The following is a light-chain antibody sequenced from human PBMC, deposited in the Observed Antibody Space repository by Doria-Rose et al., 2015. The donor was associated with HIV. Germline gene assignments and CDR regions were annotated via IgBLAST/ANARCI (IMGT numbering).Light chain of an antibody. J-gene: IGKJ1*01. Sequence: QSLGTMSLSPGERDTLSCRARQSFSSAYLAWYQQKPSQAPSLLIYDGSTGATGIPDRFSASGSGTDFTLTINRLEPEDFALYYCHQYGTSWTFGQGTKVEI. CDR3: HQYGTSWT. CDR1: QSFSSAY. CDR2: DGS. V-gene: IGKV3-20*01.